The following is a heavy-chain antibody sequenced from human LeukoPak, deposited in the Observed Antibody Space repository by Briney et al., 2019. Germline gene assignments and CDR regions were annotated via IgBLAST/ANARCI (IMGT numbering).Heavy chain of an antibody. CDR1: GFTFDDYA. J-gene: IGHJ6*02. CDR3: ARGSSGWYAGYYYYGMDV. D-gene: IGHD6-19*01. Sequence: GGSLRLSCAASGFTFDDYAMHWVRQAPGKGLEWVSGISWNSGSIGYADSVKGRFTISRDNARNSLYLQMNSLGAEDTAVYYCARGSSGWYAGYYYYGMDVWGQGTTVTVSS. CDR2: ISWNSGSI. V-gene: IGHV3-9*01.